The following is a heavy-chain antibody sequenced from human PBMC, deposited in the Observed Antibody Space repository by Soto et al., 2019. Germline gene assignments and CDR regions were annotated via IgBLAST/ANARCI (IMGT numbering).Heavy chain of an antibody. J-gene: IGHJ4*02. CDR1: SGSFSGYY. V-gene: IGHV4-34*01. D-gene: IGHD6-6*01. Sequence: KPSETLSLTCSIYSGSFSGYYWSWIRQPPGKGLEWIGEISQSGKTNYSPSLKSRVSISIDTSKKQFSLNLASVSAADTAVYYCARAPKVSGSSQTRPDFWGQGTLVTVSP. CDR2: ISQSGKT. CDR3: ARAPKVSGSSQTRPDF.